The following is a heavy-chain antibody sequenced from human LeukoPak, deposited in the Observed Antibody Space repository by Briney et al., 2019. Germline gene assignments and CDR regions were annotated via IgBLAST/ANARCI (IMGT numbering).Heavy chain of an antibody. D-gene: IGHD1-7*01. CDR2: IYYSGST. V-gene: IGHV4-39*07. J-gene: IGHJ6*03. CDR3: ARTQYYYYHMDV. Sequence: SETLSLTCSVSGGSISSSSHSWGWIRQSPGNGLEWIGSIYYSGSTFYNPSLKSRVTISVDRSKNQFSLKLSSVTATDTAVYYCARTQYYYYHMDVWGKGTTVTISS. CDR1: GGSISSSSHS.